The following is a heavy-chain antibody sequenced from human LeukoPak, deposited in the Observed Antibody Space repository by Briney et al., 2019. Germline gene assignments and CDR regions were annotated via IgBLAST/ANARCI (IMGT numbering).Heavy chain of an antibody. D-gene: IGHD6-19*01. V-gene: IGHV1-2*02. CDR1: GYTFTGYY. CDR2: INPNSGGT. Sequence: ASVKVSCKASGYTFTGYYMHWVRQAPGQGLEWMGWINPNSGGTNYAQKFQGRVTMTRDTSTSTAYMELSRLRSDDTAVYYCARDDSSGWYVDKYYFDYWGQGTLVTVSS. CDR3: ARDDSSGWYVDKYYFDY. J-gene: IGHJ4*02.